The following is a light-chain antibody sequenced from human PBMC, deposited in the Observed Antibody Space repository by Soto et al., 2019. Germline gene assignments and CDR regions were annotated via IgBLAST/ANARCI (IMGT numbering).Light chain of an antibody. CDR1: QSVSSSY. V-gene: IGKV3-20*01. Sequence: EIVLTQSPGTLSLSPGERATISCRASQSVSSSYLAWYQQKTGQAPRLLIYGASSKATGIPDRFSGNGSGTDFTLTFSRLEPEDFAVYYCQQYGSSRGWTFGQGTKV. J-gene: IGKJ1*01. CDR2: GAS. CDR3: QQYGSSRGWT.